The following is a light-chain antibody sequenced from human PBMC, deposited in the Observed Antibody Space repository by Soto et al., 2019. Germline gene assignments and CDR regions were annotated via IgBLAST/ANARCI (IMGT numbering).Light chain of an antibody. Sequence: EIVLTQSPGTLSLSPGERATLSCRSSQSVSSNYLAWYQQKPDLPPRLLIYDVSGRATGIPDRFSGSGSGTDFTLTISRLEPEDFAVHYCQQYGSSPTFGQGTKVEIK. CDR3: QQYGSSPT. V-gene: IGKV3-20*01. CDR1: QSVSSNY. J-gene: IGKJ1*01. CDR2: DVS.